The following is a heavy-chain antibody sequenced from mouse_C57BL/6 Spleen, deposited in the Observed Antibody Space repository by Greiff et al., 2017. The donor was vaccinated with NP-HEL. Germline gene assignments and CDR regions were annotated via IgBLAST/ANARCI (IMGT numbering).Heavy chain of an antibody. CDR2: ISDGGSYT. V-gene: IGHV5-4*01. CDR3: ARDRDYDYDGKGYFDY. Sequence: EVMLVESGGGLVKPGGSLKLSCAASGFTFSSYAMSWVRQTPEKRLEWVATISDGGSYTYYPDNVKGRFTISRDNAKNNLYLQMSHLKSEDTAMYYCARDRDYDYDGKGYFDYWGQSTTLTVSS. J-gene: IGHJ2*01. D-gene: IGHD2-4*01. CDR1: GFTFSSYA.